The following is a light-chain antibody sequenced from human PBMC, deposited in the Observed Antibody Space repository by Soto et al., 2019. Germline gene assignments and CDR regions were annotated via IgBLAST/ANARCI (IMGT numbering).Light chain of an antibody. V-gene: IGKV1-39*01. CDR1: QSISSY. CDR3: QQLNSYPT. Sequence: DIQMTQSPSSLSASVGDRVTITCRASQSISSYLNWYQQKPGKAPKLLIYAASSLQSGVPSRFSGSGSGTDFTLTISSPQPEDFATYYCQQLNSYPTFGQGTRLEIK. J-gene: IGKJ5*01. CDR2: AAS.